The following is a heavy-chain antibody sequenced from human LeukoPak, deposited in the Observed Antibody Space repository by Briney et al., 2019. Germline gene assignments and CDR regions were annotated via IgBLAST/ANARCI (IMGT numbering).Heavy chain of an antibody. CDR3: AKFLPTHIVVANYYFDY. J-gene: IGHJ4*02. CDR2: ISGSGGST. Sequence: GGSLSLSCAASGFTFSSYAMSWVRQAPGKGLEWVSAISGSGGSTYYADSVEGRFTISRDNSKNTLYLQMNSLRAEDTAVYYCAKFLPTHIVVANYYFDYWGQGTLVTVSS. D-gene: IGHD2-21*01. V-gene: IGHV3-23*01. CDR1: GFTFSSYA.